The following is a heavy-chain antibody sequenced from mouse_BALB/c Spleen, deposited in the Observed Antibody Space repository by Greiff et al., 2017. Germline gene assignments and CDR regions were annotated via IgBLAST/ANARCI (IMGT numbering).Heavy chain of an antibody. V-gene: IGHV1-15*01. CDR3: TRGYGNYAMDY. J-gene: IGHJ4*01. Sequence: QVQLQQSGAELVRPGASVTLSCKASGYTFTDYEMHWVKQTPVHGLEWIGAIDPETGGTAYNQKFKGKATLTADKSSSTAYMELRSLTSEDSAVYYCTRGYGNYAMDYWGQGTSVTVSS. CDR1: GYTFTDYE. D-gene: IGHD2-1*01. CDR2: IDPETGGT.